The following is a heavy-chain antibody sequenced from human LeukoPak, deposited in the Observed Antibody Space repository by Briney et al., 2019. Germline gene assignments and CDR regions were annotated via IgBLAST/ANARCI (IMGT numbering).Heavy chain of an antibody. D-gene: IGHD5-18*01. Sequence: GGSLRLSCAASGFTFSSYSMNWVRQAPGKGLEWVSYISSSSSTMYYADSVKGRFTISRDNSKNTLYLQMNSLRAEDMAVYYCARARYSYGYGDAFDIWGQGTMVTVSS. J-gene: IGHJ3*02. CDR1: GFTFSSYS. CDR3: ARARYSYGYGDAFDI. V-gene: IGHV3-48*01. CDR2: ISSSSSTM.